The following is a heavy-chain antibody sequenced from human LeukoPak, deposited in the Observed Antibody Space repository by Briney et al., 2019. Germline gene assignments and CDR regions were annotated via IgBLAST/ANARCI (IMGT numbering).Heavy chain of an antibody. J-gene: IGHJ6*02. CDR2: IDPNTGDT. CDR1: GQSLTGYF. Sequence: GASVKVSCKASGQSLTGYFIHWVRQVPGQGLEWVGRIDPNTGDTIYAQNFQGRVTVTSATSISTSYMELSRLRSEDTAVYYWARGGTFYYYYYGMDVWGQGTTVTVSS. V-gene: IGHV1-2*06. CDR3: ARGGTFYYYYYGMDV.